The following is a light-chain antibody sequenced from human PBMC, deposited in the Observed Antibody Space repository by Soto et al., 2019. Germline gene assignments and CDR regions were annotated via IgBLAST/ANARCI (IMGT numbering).Light chain of an antibody. CDR1: SSDVGSYNL. CDR2: AGS. V-gene: IGLV2-23*01. Sequence: QSALTQPASVSGSPGQSITISCTGTSSDVGSYNLVSWYQRHPGKAPKLMIYAGSKRPSGVSNRFSGSKSGNTASLTISGLQAEDEADYYCCSYASTSSYVFGTGTKATVL. CDR3: CSYASTSSYV. J-gene: IGLJ1*01.